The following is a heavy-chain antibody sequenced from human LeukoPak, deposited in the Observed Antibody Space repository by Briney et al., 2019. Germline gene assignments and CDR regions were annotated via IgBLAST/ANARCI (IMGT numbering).Heavy chain of an antibody. J-gene: IGHJ4*02. CDR2: IKSKSDGGTT. D-gene: IGHD3-16*01. V-gene: IGHV3-15*01. Sequence: KPGGSLRLSCAASGFTFSGSAMHWVRQAPGKGLEWVGRIKSKSDGGTTDYTTPVKGRFTISRDDSKNTLYLQMNSLKTEDTAVYYCTTMLAGTFDYWGQGTLVTVSS. CDR1: GFTFSGSA. CDR3: TTMLAGTFDY.